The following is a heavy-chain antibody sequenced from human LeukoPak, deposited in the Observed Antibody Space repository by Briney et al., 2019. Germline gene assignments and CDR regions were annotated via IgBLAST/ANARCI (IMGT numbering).Heavy chain of an antibody. Sequence: KPSETLSLTCAVYGGSFSGYYWSWIRQPPGKGLEWIGEINHSGSTNYNPSLKSRVTISVDTSKNQFSLKLSSVTAADTAVYYCGRGAPPYDYVWGSYRYHLDYWGQGTLVTVSS. CDR3: GRGAPPYDYVWGSYRYHLDY. D-gene: IGHD3-16*02. V-gene: IGHV4-34*01. J-gene: IGHJ4*02. CDR1: GGSFSGYY. CDR2: INHSGST.